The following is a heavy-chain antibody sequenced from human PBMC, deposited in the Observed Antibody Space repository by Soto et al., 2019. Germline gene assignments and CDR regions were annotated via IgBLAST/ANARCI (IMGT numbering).Heavy chain of an antibody. D-gene: IGHD3-3*01. V-gene: IGHV2-5*02. CDR3: AHRVLRTVFGVVATTAIYFDF. Sequence: QLTLNESGPTVVRPTETLTLTCRFSGFSLTTSGVGVGWIRQSPGKAPEWLALIYWDDDKRYSASLKSRLTITKDTSKNHVVLTVSDLDPTDTAIYYCAHRVLRTVFGVVATTAIYFDFWGQGTPVAVSS. CDR1: GFSLTTSGVG. J-gene: IGHJ4*02. CDR2: IYWDDDK.